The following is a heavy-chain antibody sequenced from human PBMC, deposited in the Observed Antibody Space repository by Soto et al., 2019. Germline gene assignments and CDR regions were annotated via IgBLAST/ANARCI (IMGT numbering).Heavy chain of an antibody. CDR2: IWYDGSNK. Sequence: PGGSLRLSCEASGFTFSRVSMNWVRQAPGKGLEWVAVIWYDGSNKYYADPVKGRFTISRDNSKNTLYLQMNSLRAEDTAVYYCARGLEGDGYNLGGTYWGQGTLVTVSS. D-gene: IGHD5-12*01. CDR3: ARGLEGDGYNLGGTY. V-gene: IGHV3-33*08. J-gene: IGHJ4*02. CDR1: GFTFSRVS.